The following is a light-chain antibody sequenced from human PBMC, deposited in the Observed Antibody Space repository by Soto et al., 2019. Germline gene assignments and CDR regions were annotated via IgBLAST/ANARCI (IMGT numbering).Light chain of an antibody. V-gene: IGKV1-9*01. CDR2: DAA. CDR3: QQLNSYPHS. J-gene: IGKJ2*01. CDR1: QDISSY. Sequence: QCPSSLSGTVGDRGTITCGASQDISSYLAWYQQTPGKAPILLIYDAATLQSGVPSRFSLRAPGTYFTLTLSSLQPEDFATYYFQQLNSYPHSFGQGTKVDIK.